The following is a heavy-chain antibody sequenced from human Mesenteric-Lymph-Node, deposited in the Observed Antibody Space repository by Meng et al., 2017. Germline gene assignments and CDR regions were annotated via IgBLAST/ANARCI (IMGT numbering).Heavy chain of an antibody. CDR3: ARDPLSPYDYGDQSGIDY. V-gene: IGHV4-59*12. Sequence: GSLRLSCAASGFTFSSYSMNWVRQAPGKGLEWIGSIFYSGSTFYNPSLKTRVTISIDTSKNQFSLKLTSVTAADTAVYYCARDPLSPYDYGDQSGIDYWGQGTLVTVSS. CDR1: GFTFSSYS. CDR2: IFYSGST. D-gene: IGHD4-17*01. J-gene: IGHJ4*02.